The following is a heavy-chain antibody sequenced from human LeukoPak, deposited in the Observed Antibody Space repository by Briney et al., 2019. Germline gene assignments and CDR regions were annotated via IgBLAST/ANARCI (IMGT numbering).Heavy chain of an antibody. J-gene: IGHJ6*03. CDR1: GGTFSSYA. D-gene: IGHD2-8*01. CDR2: IIPIFGTA. CDR3: ARAPIVLYYMDV. V-gene: IGHV1-69*05. Sequence: ASVKVSCKASGGTFSSYAISWVRQAPGQGLEWMGGIIPIFGTANYAQKLQGRVTITTDESTSTAYMELSSLRSEDTAVYYCARAPIVLYYMDVWGKGTTVTVSS.